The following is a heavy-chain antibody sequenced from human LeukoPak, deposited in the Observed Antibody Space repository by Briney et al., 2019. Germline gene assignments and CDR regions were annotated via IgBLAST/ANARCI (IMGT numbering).Heavy chain of an antibody. CDR2: INPSGGGT. J-gene: IGHJ4*02. Sequence: ASVKVSCKASGYTFTNYYMHWVRQAPGQGLEWMGIINPSGGGTMYAQTFQGRVTMTSDTSTSTVYMEMSSLRSEDTAVFYCARDRSSGWYPFDYWGQGTLVTVSS. V-gene: IGHV1-46*01. D-gene: IGHD6-19*01. CDR1: GYTFTNYY. CDR3: ARDRSSGWYPFDY.